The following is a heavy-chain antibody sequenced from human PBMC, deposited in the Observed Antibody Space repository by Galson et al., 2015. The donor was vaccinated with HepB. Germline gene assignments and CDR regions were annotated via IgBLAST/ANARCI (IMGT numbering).Heavy chain of an antibody. J-gene: IGHJ4*02. CDR2: INPNSGGT. V-gene: IGHV1-2*06. CDR1: GYTFTGYY. Sequence: SVKVSCKASGYTFTGYYMHWVRQAPGQGLEWMGRINPNSGGTNYAQKFQGRVTMTRDTSISTAYMELSRLRSDDTAVYYCARDTGGYGDYSLIAYWGQGTLVTVSS. D-gene: IGHD4-17*01. CDR3: ARDTGGYGDYSLIAY.